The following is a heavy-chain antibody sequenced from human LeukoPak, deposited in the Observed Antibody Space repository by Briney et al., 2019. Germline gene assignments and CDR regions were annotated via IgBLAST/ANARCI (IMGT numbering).Heavy chain of an antibody. CDR1: GFTFSNYW. CDR2: IKEDGSEK. CDR3: ARSRSGYYEDY. V-gene: IGHV3-7*01. D-gene: IGHD3-22*01. J-gene: IGHJ4*02. Sequence: GGSLRLSCAASGFTFSNYWMSWVRQAPGKGLEWVANIKEDGSEKYYVDSVKGRFTISRDSAKNSLSLQVNSLSAEDTAVYYCARSRSGYYEDYWGQGTLVTVSS.